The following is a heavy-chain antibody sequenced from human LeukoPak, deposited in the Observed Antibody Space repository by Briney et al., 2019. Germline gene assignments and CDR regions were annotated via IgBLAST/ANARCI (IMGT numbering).Heavy chain of an antibody. CDR1: GFTFSTYN. CDR3: ARVGRYGVDY. D-gene: IGHD5-18*01. J-gene: IGHJ4*02. V-gene: IGHV3-48*03. Sequence: GGSLRLSCAASGFTFSTYNMNWVRQAPGKGLAWISYMSSTGTTTYYADSVKGRFTISRDNAKNSLYLQMNSLRVEDTAVYYCARVGRYGVDYWGQGTLVTVSS. CDR2: MSSTGTTT.